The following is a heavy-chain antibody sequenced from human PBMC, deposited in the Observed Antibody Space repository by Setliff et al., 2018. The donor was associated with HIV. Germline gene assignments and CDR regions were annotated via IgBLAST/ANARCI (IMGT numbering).Heavy chain of an antibody. CDR1: GCSISSSSYY. V-gene: IGHV4-39*02. J-gene: IGHJ4*02. CDR2: IYYSGST. CDR3: ARRAVAGTSFDY. Sequence: LSLTCTVSGCSISSSSYYWGWIRQPPGKGLEWIGSIYYSGSTYYNPSLESRVTISVDTSKNHFSLRLSSVTAADTAVYYCARRAVAGTSFDYWGQGTLVTVS. D-gene: IGHD6-19*01.